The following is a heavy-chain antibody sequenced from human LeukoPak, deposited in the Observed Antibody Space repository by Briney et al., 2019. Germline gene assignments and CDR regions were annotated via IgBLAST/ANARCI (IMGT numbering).Heavy chain of an antibody. CDR3: ARDSIIGTTRNDY. CDR2: ISSDGSTT. J-gene: IGHJ4*02. V-gene: IGHV3-74*01. CDR1: GFTFRSYW. D-gene: IGHD1-20*01. Sequence: PGGSLRLSCAASGFTFRSYWMHWVRQAPGKGLVWASRISSDGSTTSYADSVKGRFTISRDNAKNTLYLQMNSLRAEDTAVYYCARDSIIGTTRNDYWGQGALVTVSS.